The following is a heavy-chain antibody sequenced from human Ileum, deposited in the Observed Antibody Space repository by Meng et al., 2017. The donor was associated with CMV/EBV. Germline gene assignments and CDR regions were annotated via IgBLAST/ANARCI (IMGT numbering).Heavy chain of an antibody. J-gene: IGHJ4*02. CDR1: GGSITSGNYY. CDR3: VRQVVAASFDY. Sequence: QVQRRDAGPGLVKPSQTLSLTCTVSGGSITSGNYYWSWIRQPPGRGLEWIGYIYYSGSPYYKPSLKSRVTISLDTSKNQFSLNLRSVTATDSAVYYCVRQVVAASFDYWGQGALVTVSS. D-gene: IGHD2-15*01. CDR2: IYYSGSP. V-gene: IGHV4-30-4*08.